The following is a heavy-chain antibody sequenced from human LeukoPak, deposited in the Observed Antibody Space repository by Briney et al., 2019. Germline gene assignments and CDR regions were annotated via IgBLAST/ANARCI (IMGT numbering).Heavy chain of an antibody. CDR3: ARDVEWNRGTGYSSSWPVYGMDV. Sequence: GGSLRLSCAASGFTFSSYGMHWVRQAPGKGLEWVAVIWYDGSNKYYADSVKGRFTISRDSSKNTLYLQMNSLRAEDTAVYYCARDVEWNRGTGYSSSWPVYGMDVWGQGTTVTVSS. D-gene: IGHD6-13*01. V-gene: IGHV3-33*01. CDR1: GFTFSSYG. CDR2: IWYDGSNK. J-gene: IGHJ6*02.